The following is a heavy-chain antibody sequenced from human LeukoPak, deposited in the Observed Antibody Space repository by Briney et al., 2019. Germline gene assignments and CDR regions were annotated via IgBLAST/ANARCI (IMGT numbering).Heavy chain of an antibody. V-gene: IGHV2-70*04. D-gene: IGHD6-6*01. Sequence: SGPTLVNPTQTLTLTCTFSGFSLSTRGMRVSWIRQPPGKALEWLARIDWDDDIFYSTSLKTRLTISKDTSKNQVVLTMTNMDPVDTATYYCARIGYSSSSDYWGQGTLVTVSS. J-gene: IGHJ4*02. CDR1: GFSLSTRGMR. CDR2: IDWDDDI. CDR3: ARIGYSSSSDY.